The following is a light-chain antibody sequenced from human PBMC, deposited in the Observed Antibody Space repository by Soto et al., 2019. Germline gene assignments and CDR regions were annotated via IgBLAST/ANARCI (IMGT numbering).Light chain of an antibody. CDR3: SSYTTSSTYV. J-gene: IGLJ1*01. Sequence: QSVLKRVAHVTGSPGQASSLTSTSTSSDVGSYNYVSWYQQHPGKAPKVMIYDVSNRPSGVSYRFSGSKSGNTASLTISGLQAEDEADYYCSSYTTSSTYVFGTGTKVTVL. CDR1: SSDVGSYNY. V-gene: IGLV2-14*01. CDR2: DVS.